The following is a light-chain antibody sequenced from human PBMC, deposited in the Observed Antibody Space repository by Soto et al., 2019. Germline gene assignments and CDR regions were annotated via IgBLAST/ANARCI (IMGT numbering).Light chain of an antibody. Sequence: QSVLTQPASVSGSPGQSITISCTGTSSDVGGYNYVSWYQQHPGKAPKLMIYEVSKRPSGLSNRFSGSKSGNTASLTISGLQAEDEADYYCNSYTSSSTYVFGTGTRSPS. CDR1: SSDVGGYNY. V-gene: IGLV2-14*01. J-gene: IGLJ1*01. CDR2: EVS. CDR3: NSYTSSSTYV.